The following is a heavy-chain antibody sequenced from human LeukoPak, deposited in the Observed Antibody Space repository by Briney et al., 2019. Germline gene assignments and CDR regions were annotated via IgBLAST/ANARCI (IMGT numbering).Heavy chain of an antibody. CDR1: GYTFTGYY. CDR2: LNPNSGGT. V-gene: IGHV1-2*02. D-gene: IGHD6-13*01. CDR3: ARSGYSNHNWFDP. J-gene: IGHJ5*02. Sequence: ASVKVSCKASGYTFTGYYMHWVRQAPGQGLEWMGWLNPNSGGTNYAQKFQGRVTITADKSTSTAYMELSSLRSEDTAVYYCARSGYSNHNWFDPWGQGTLVTVSS.